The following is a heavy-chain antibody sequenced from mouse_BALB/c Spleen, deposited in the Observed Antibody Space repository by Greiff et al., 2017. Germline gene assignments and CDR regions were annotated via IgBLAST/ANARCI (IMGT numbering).Heavy chain of an antibody. CDR3: ARGDDGYYYFDY. CDR2: IIPYYGST. V-gene: IGHV1-39*01. CDR1: GYSFTDYI. Sequence: EVQLQQTGPELVKPGASVKISCKASGYSFTDYIMLWVKQSHGKSLEWIGNIIPYYGSTSYNLKFKGKATLTVDKSSSTAYMQLNSLTSEDSAVYYCARGDDGYYYFDYWGQGTTLTVSS. D-gene: IGHD2-3*01. J-gene: IGHJ2*01.